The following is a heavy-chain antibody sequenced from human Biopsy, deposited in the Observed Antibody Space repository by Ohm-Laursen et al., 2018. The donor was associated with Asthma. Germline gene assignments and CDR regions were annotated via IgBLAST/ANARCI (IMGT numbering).Heavy chain of an antibody. V-gene: IGHV4-30-2*06. J-gene: IGHJ4*02. CDR3: ARGWNCGGDCYSLDY. CDR1: SIDSGDYS. CDR2: IYRNGDT. Sequence: SIDSGDYSWTWIRQSPGVGLEWIGYIYRNGDTYYNPTLKNRVTISIDRSKNQFSLRLRSVTAADTAVYYCARGWNCGGDCYSLDYWGQGTLVTVSS. D-gene: IGHD2-21*02.